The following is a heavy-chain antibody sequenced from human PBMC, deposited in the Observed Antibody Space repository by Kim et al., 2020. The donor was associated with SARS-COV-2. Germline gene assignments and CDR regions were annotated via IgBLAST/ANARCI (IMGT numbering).Heavy chain of an antibody. CDR3: ARALRGYSYGPFDY. D-gene: IGHD5-18*01. V-gene: IGHV3-30*01. J-gene: IGHJ4*02. Sequence: ADSVKGRFTISRDNSKNTLYLKMNSLRAEDTAVYYCARALRGYSYGPFDYWGQGTLVTVSS.